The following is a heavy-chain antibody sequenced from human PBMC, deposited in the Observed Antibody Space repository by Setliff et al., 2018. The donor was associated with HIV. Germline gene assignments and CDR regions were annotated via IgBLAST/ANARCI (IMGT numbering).Heavy chain of an antibody. CDR1: RGSISTTNW. CDR3: ARLESTSSDYFDY. Sequence: PSETLSLTCAVSRGSISTTNWWSWVRQSPGKGLEWIGEIHHSGSTNYNPSLKSRVTMSVDKSKNQFSLKLSSVTAADTAVYYCARLESTSSDYFDYWGQGTLVTVS. D-gene: IGHD6-6*01. J-gene: IGHJ4*02. CDR2: IHHSGST. V-gene: IGHV4-4*02.